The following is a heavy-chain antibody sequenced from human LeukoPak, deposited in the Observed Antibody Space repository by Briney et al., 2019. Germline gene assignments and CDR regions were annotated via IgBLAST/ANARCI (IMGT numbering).Heavy chain of an antibody. CDR3: ARDLDYGPQFDAFDI. CDR1: GGTFSSYA. Sequence: GASVKVSCKASGGTFSSYAISWVRQAPGQGLEWMGGIIPIFGTANYAQKFQGRVTITADESTSTAYMELSSLRSEDTAVYYCARDLDYGPQFDAFDIWGQGTMVTVSS. D-gene: IGHD4-17*01. CDR2: IIPIFGTA. V-gene: IGHV1-69*13. J-gene: IGHJ3*02.